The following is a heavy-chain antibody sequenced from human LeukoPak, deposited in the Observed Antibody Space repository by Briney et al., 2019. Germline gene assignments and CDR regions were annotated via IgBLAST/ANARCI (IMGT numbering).Heavy chain of an antibody. D-gene: IGHD2-15*01. CDR3: ARARYCSGGSCYRVNWFDP. CDR1: GGTFSSYA. CDR2: IIPIFGIA. V-gene: IGHV1-69*04. Sequence: ASVKVSCKASGGTFSSYAISWVRQAPGQGLEWMGRIIPIFGIANYAQKFQGRVTITADKSTSTAYMEQSSLRSEDTAVYYCARARYCSGGSCYRVNWFDPWGQGTLVTVSS. J-gene: IGHJ5*02.